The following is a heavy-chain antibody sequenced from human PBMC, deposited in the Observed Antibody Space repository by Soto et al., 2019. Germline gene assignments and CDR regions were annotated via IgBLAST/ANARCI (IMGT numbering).Heavy chain of an antibody. CDR1: GYTFTGYY. D-gene: IGHD1-1*01. Sequence: GASVKVSCKASGYTFTGYYMHWVRQAPGQGLEWMGWINPNSGGTNYAQKFQGWVTMTRDTSISTAYMELSSLRSEDTAIYYCSRGYPPRDQLGNLPGAFWGQGTLVTVSS. CDR3: SRGYPPRDQLGNLPGAF. V-gene: IGHV1-2*04. J-gene: IGHJ4*02. CDR2: INPNSGGT.